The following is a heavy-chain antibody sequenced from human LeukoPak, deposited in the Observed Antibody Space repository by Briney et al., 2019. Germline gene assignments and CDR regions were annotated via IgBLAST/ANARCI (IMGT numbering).Heavy chain of an antibody. Sequence: AGGSLRLSCAASGFTFSSYAMSWVRQAPGKGLEWVSSISGSGAGTHYADSVKGRFTISRDNSKNTLYVQMNGLRAEDTAVYYCARTLAYDFWSGYWYYWGRGTLLTVSS. CDR1: GFTFSSYA. V-gene: IGHV3-23*01. CDR3: ARTLAYDFWSGYWYY. D-gene: IGHD3-3*01. J-gene: IGHJ4*02. CDR2: ISGSGAGT.